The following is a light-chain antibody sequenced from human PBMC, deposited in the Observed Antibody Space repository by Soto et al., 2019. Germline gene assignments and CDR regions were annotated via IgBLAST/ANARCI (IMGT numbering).Light chain of an antibody. CDR3: QQRSYWPVT. V-gene: IGKV3-11*01. Sequence: EIVLTQSPGTLSLSPGERATLSCRASQSVSSYLAWYQQKPGQAPRLLIYDASTSANGISARFSGSGSGTDFTLTISSLEPEDFAVYYCQQRSYWPVTFGQGTKVEVK. CDR2: DAS. CDR1: QSVSSY. J-gene: IGKJ1*01.